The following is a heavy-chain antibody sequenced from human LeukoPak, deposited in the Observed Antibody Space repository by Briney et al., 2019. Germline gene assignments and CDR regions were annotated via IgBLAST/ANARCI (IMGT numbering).Heavy chain of an antibody. CDR3: ARDLTTVVTPDC. CDR2: LSGGSSTT. Sequence: GGSLRLSCAASGFTFSSYSMNWVRQAPGEGLEWVSTLSGGSSTTYYADSVKGRFTISRDNSKNTLYLQMNSLRAEDTAVYYCARDLTTVVTPDCWGQGTLVTVSS. J-gene: IGHJ4*02. V-gene: IGHV3-48*01. D-gene: IGHD4-23*01. CDR1: GFTFSSYS.